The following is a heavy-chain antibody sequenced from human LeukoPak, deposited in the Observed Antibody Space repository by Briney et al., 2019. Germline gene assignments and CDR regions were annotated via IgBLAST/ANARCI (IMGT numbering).Heavy chain of an antibody. CDR3: ARGLSIDY. Sequence: GGSLRLSCAVSGFTFSSYAMHWVRQAPGKGLEWVAVISYDGSNKYYADSVKGRFTISRDNSKNTLYLQMNSLRAEDTAVYYCARGLSIDYWGQGTLVTVSS. D-gene: IGHD3-16*01. CDR1: GFTFSSYA. CDR2: ISYDGSNK. V-gene: IGHV3-30-3*01. J-gene: IGHJ4*02.